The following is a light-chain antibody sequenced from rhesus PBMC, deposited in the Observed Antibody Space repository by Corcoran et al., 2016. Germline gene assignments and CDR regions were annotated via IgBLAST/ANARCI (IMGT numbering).Light chain of an antibody. Sequence: ETVVTQSPATLSLSPGERATLSCRASQSVGSYLAWYQQKPGQAPRLLISGASSRANGIPDRFSGRGSGTDCTLTISSLEPEDVGVYYCQQSSNLWTFGQGTKVEIK. CDR2: GAS. J-gene: IGKJ1*01. CDR1: QSVGSY. V-gene: IGKV3-24*04. CDR3: QQSSNLWT.